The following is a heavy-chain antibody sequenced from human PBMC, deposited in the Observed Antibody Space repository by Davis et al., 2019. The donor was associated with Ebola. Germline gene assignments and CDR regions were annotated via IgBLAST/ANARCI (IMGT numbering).Heavy chain of an antibody. CDR2: ISSSSSTI. V-gene: IGHV3-48*01. CDR3: ARGGLYCISTSCYDDY. D-gene: IGHD2-2*01. J-gene: IGHJ4*02. Sequence: GESLKISCAASGFTFSSYSMNWVRQAPGKGLEWVSYISSSSSTIYYADSVKGRFTISRDNAKNSLYLQMNSLRAEDTAVYYCARGGLYCISTSCYDDYWGQGTLVTVSS. CDR1: GFTFSSYS.